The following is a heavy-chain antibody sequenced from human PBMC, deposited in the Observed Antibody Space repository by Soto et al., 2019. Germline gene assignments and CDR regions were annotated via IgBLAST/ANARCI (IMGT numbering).Heavy chain of an antibody. CDR3: ARGVHDFWSGYPFDY. CDR1: GGSISSYY. D-gene: IGHD3-3*01. Sequence: SETLSLTCTVSGGSISSYYWSWIRQPPGKGLEWIGYIYYSGSTNYNPSLKSRVTISVDTSKNQFSLKLSSVTAADTAVYYCARGVHDFWSGYPFDYWGQGTLVTVSS. V-gene: IGHV4-59*01. J-gene: IGHJ4*02. CDR2: IYYSGST.